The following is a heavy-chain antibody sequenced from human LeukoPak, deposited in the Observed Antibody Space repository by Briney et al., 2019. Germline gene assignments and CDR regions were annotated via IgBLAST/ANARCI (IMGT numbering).Heavy chain of an antibody. CDR2: ISGSGGST. CDR3: AKYDGLGIVVVPAAIYDY. V-gene: IGHV3-23*01. D-gene: IGHD2-2*03. Sequence: GSLRLSCAASGFTFSSYAMSWVRQAPGKGLEWVSAISGSGGSTYYADSVKGRFTISRDNSKNTLYLQMNSLRAEDTAVYYCAKYDGLGIVVVPAAIYDYWGQGTLVTVSS. J-gene: IGHJ4*02. CDR1: GFTFSSYA.